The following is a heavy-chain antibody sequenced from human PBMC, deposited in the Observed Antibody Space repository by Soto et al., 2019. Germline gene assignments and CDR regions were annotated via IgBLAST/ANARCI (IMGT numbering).Heavy chain of an antibody. Sequence: SETLSLTCTVSGGSISSGGYYWSWIRQHPGKGLEWIGYIYYSGSTYYNPSLKSRVTISVDTSKNQFSLKLSSVTAADTAVYYCAREKAVVAATYYLDYWGQGTLVTVSS. D-gene: IGHD2-15*01. J-gene: IGHJ4*02. CDR2: IYYSGST. V-gene: IGHV4-31*03. CDR3: AREKAVVAATYYLDY. CDR1: GGSISSGGYY.